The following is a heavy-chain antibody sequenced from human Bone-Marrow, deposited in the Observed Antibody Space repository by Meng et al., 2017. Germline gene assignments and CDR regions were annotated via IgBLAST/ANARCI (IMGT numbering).Heavy chain of an antibody. D-gene: IGHD5-18*01. CDR3: AKAGSGYSYGVIDY. Sequence: GESLKISCAASGFTVSSNYMSWVRQAPGKGLEWVSVIYSGGSTYYADSVKGRFTISRHNSKNTLYLQMNSLRAEDTAVYYCAKAGSGYSYGVIDYWGQGTLVTVSS. CDR1: GFTVSSNY. J-gene: IGHJ4*02. V-gene: IGHV3-53*01. CDR2: IYSGGST.